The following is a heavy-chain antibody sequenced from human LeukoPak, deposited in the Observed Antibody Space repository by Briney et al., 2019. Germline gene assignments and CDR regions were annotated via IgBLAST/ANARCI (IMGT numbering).Heavy chain of an antibody. CDR1: GFTFSSYS. Sequence: SGGSLRLSCAASGFTFSSYSMNWVRQAPGKGLEWVSYISSSSSTIYYADSVKGRFTISRDNAKNSLYLRMNSLRAEDTAVYYCARGPSHHGDYGLDYWGQGTLVTVSS. D-gene: IGHD4-17*01. CDR3: ARGPSHHGDYGLDY. CDR2: ISSSSSTI. J-gene: IGHJ4*02. V-gene: IGHV3-48*01.